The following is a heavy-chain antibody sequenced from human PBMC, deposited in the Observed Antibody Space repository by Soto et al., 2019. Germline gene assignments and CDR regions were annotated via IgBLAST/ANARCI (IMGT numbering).Heavy chain of an antibody. J-gene: IGHJ5*02. CDR3: ARARVRGVISLYH. CDR2: ISYYGSNE. Sequence: GGSLRLSCAASGVTFSTYPLHWVRQAPGKGLDWVAFISYYGSNEYYADSVQGRFTISRDNSKNTLYLQMNSLRTEDTALYYCARARVRGVISLYHWGQGTLVTVSS. CDR1: GVTFSTYP. D-gene: IGHD3-10*01. V-gene: IGHV3-30-3*01.